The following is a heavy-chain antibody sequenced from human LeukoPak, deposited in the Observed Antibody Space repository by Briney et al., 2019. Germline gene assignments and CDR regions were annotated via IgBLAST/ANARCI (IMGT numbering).Heavy chain of an antibody. CDR3: ARHGGGYDTSGYYYYWFDP. Sequence: SETLSLTCTVSGGSISSDFWSWIRQPPGKGLEWIGYIYTSRSINYNPSLKSRVTISLDTSKNQVSLKLSSVTAADTAVYYCARHGGGYDTSGYYYYWFDPWGQGTLVTVSS. CDR2: IYTSRSI. D-gene: IGHD3-22*01. J-gene: IGHJ5*02. CDR1: GGSISSDF. V-gene: IGHV4-4*09.